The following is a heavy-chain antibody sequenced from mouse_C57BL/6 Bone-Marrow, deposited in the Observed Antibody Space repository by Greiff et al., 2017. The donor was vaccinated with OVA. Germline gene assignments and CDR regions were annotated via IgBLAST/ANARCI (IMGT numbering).Heavy chain of an antibody. CDR2: IWRGGST. V-gene: IGHV2-5*01. D-gene: IGHD1-1*01. CDR3: AKGAPYYYGSSFAMDY. Sequence: QVQLQQSGPGLVQPSQSLSITCTVSGFSLTSYGVHWVRQSPGKGLEWLGVIWRGGSTDYNAAFMSRLSITKDNSKSQVFFKMNSLQADDTAIYYCAKGAPYYYGSSFAMDYWGQGTSVTVSS. CDR1: GFSLTSYG. J-gene: IGHJ4*01.